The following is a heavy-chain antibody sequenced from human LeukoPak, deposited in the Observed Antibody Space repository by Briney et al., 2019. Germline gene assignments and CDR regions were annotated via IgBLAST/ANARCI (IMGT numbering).Heavy chain of an antibody. CDR3: ARDILTGSQSRFQH. V-gene: IGHV3-48*04. CDR2: ISSSSGSI. J-gene: IGHJ1*01. D-gene: IGHD3-9*01. CDR1: GFTFSSYS. Sequence: GGSLRLSCAASGFTFSSYSMNWVRQAPGKGLEWVSFISSSSGSIYYADSVKGRITISRDNAKNSLYLQMNSLRAEDTAVYYCARDILTGSQSRFQHWGQGTLVTVSS.